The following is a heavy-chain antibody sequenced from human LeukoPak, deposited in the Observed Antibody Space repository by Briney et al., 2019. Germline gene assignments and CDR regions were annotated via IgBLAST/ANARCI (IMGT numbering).Heavy chain of an antibody. CDR3: ARDKPGTRYFDY. J-gene: IGHJ4*02. D-gene: IGHD1-26*01. Sequence: GGSLRLSCAASGFTFSSYAMHWVRQAPGKGLEWVAVISYDGSNKYYADSVKGRFTISRDNSKNTLYLQMNSLRAEDTAVYYCARDKPGTRYFDYWGQGTLVTVSS. CDR2: ISYDGSNK. V-gene: IGHV3-30-3*01. CDR1: GFTFSSYA.